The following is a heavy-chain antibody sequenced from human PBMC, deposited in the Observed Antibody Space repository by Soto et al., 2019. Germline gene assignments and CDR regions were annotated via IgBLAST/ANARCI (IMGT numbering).Heavy chain of an antibody. V-gene: IGHV3-48*03. CDR1: GFTFSTYE. CDR2: ISVSGNII. CDR3: VRDTMRASAAASLDY. Sequence: GGSLRLSCAASGFTFSTYEFNWVRQAPGRGLEWISYISVSGNIIKYAESVKGRFTISRDNADNSLHLHMSNLRVDDTALYFCVRDTMRASAAASLDYWGQGTQVTVSS. D-gene: IGHD2-2*01. J-gene: IGHJ4*02.